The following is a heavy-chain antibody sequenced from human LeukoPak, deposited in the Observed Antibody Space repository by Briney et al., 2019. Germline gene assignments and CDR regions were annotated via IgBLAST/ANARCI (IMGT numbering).Heavy chain of an antibody. D-gene: IGHD2-15*01. CDR3: ARWDYCSGGSCYSDY. CDR2: MNPNSGNT. J-gene: IGHJ4*02. Sequence: ASVKVSCKASGHTFTSYDINWVRQATGQGLEWMGWMNPNSGNTGYAQKFQGIVTMTRNTSISTAYMELSSLRSEDTAVHYCARWDYCSGGSCYSDYWGQGTLVTVSS. V-gene: IGHV1-8*01. CDR1: GHTFTSYD.